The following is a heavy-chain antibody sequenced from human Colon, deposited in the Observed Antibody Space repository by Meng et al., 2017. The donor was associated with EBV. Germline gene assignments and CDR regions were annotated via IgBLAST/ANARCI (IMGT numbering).Heavy chain of an antibody. V-gene: IGHV4-59*08. CDR3: ARHFINWFDP. J-gene: IGHJ5*02. Sequence: GTVKPSEYPSLTRTFYGGSIGSYYWSCIRQPPGKGLEWIVYIYYSGSTNYTPSLKSRFPISVDTSKNQFSLKLSSVTAADTAVYYCARHFINWFDPWGQGTLVTVSS. CDR2: IYYSGST. CDR1: GGSIGSYY.